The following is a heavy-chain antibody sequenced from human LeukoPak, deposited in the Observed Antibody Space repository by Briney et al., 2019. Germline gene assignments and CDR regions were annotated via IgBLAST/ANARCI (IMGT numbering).Heavy chain of an antibody. V-gene: IGHV4-34*01. CDR1: GGSFSGYY. J-gene: IGHJ6*02. Sequence: SETLSLTCAVYGGSFSGYYWSWIRQPPGKGLEWIGEINHSGSTNYNPSLKSRVTISVDTSKNQFSLKLSSVTAADTAVYYCARGIVVVVAATQAPQDYYYGMDVWGQGTTVTVSS. CDR3: ARGIVVVVAATQAPQDYYYGMDV. D-gene: IGHD2-15*01. CDR2: INHSGST.